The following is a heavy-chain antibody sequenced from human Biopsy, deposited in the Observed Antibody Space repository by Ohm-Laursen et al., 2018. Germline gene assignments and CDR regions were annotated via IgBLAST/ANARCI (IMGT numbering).Heavy chain of an antibody. Sequence: PSVYVSCKAPGGTSSNYGVNWVRHAPGEGLEWLVGEITILGTANYAQKSQDRVTVAEDPSTSTATMELGSLRSDDSAVYYCATKLTGYFHHWGQGTLVIVSS. J-gene: IGHJ1*01. CDR3: ATKLTGYFHH. V-gene: IGHV1-69*13. D-gene: IGHD3-9*01. CDR1: GGTSSNYG. CDR2: EITILGTA.